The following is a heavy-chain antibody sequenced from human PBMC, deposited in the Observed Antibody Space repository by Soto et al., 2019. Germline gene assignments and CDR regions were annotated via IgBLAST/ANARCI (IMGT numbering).Heavy chain of an antibody. V-gene: IGHV4-61*03. CDR1: GDSVNGPSYV. CDR2: IRYSGTT. D-gene: IGHD3-10*01. CDR3: ARNDHSGGSAAWF. Sequence: SETLSLTCTVSGDSVNGPSYVWAWIRQSPGKRLEWIGHIRYSGTTEYHPSLKSRVTISLDTSKNHFSLNLASVTSADSAVYYCARNDHSGGSAAWFWGQGTLVTVSS. J-gene: IGHJ4*02.